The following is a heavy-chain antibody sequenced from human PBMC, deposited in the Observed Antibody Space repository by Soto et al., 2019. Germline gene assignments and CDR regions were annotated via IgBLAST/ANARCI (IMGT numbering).Heavy chain of an antibody. CDR3: ARDRYLYDSRGYYRSLDS. CDR2: IFHTGIT. J-gene: IGHJ5*01. Sequence: QVQLQESGPGLVKPSETLSLSCFISGGSFSNDYWTWIRQSPGKGLECIGYIFHTGITDYNPSVKSRVTISIDKSRNLFALILTSVTAADTAVYYCARDRYLYDSRGYYRSLDSWGQGTLVTVSS. V-gene: IGHV4-59*01. CDR1: GGSFSNDY. D-gene: IGHD3-22*01.